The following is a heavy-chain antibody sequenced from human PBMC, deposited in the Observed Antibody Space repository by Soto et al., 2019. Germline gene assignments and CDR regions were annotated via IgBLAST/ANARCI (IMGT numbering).Heavy chain of an antibody. V-gene: IGHV1-18*01. J-gene: IGHJ6*02. CDR1: GYTFTSYG. D-gene: IGHD3-10*01. CDR3: ASSEGGYYGSEYGMDV. Sequence: ASVKVSCKASGYTFTSYGISWVRQAPGQGLEWMGWISAYNGNTNYAQKLQGRVTMTTDTSTSTAYMELRSLRSDDTAVYYCASSEGGYYGSEYGMDVWGQGTTVTVSS. CDR2: ISAYNGNT.